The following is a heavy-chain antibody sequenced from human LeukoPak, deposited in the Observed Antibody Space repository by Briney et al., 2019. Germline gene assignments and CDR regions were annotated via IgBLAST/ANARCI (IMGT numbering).Heavy chain of an antibody. CDR1: GGSISSYY. CDR2: IYYSGST. Sequence: PSETLSLTCTVSGGSISSYYWSWIRQPPGKGLEWIGYIYYSGSTNYNPSLKSRVTISVDTSKNQFSLKLSSVTAADTAVYYCARVSPEYYYGSGSYYNRNDAFDIWGQGTMVTVSS. D-gene: IGHD3-10*01. CDR3: ARVSPEYYYGSGSYYNRNDAFDI. J-gene: IGHJ3*02. V-gene: IGHV4-59*08.